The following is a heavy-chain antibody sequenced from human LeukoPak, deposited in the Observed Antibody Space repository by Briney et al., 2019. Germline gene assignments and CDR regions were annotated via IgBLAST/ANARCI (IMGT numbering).Heavy chain of an antibody. Sequence: GGSLRLSCAASEFTFSNYGMHWVRQAPGKGLEWVAFIRYDGTNKYYADSVKGRFTISRDNSKNTLYLQMNSLRAEDTAVYYCAKRNHYYDSSGYSSFDYWGQGTLVTVSS. CDR1: EFTFSNYG. CDR3: AKRNHYYDSSGYSSFDY. J-gene: IGHJ4*02. CDR2: IRYDGTNK. D-gene: IGHD3-22*01. V-gene: IGHV3-30*02.